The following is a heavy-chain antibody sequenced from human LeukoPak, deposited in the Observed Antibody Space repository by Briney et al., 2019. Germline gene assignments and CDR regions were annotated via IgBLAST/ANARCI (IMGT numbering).Heavy chain of an antibody. CDR1: GFTFSSYV. CDR2: ISYDGSNK. V-gene: IGHV3-30*18. Sequence: GGSLRLSCAASGFTFSSYVMHWVRQAPGKGLEWVAVISYDGSNKYYADSVKGRFTISRDNSKNTLYLQMNSLRAEDTAVYYCAKDGTNLYSSGWAADYWGQGTLVTVSS. J-gene: IGHJ4*02. CDR3: AKDGTNLYSSGWAADY. D-gene: IGHD6-19*01.